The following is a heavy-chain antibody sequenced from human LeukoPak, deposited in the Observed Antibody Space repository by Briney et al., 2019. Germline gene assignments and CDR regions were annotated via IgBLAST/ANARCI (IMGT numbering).Heavy chain of an antibody. J-gene: IGHJ4*02. CDR2: ISYDGNNK. CDR1: GFTFRRYA. Sequence: GGSLRLSCAASGFTFRRYAMHWVRQAPGKGLEWVALISYDGNNKYYADSVKGRFTISRDNSKNTLYLQMNSQRAEDTAVYYCARGKRSCGSYGSDYWGQGTLVTVSS. D-gene: IGHD1-26*01. V-gene: IGHV3-30*03. CDR3: ARGKRSCGSYGSDY.